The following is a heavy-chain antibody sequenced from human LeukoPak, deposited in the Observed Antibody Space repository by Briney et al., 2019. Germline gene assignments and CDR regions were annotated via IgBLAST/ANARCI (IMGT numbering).Heavy chain of an antibody. Sequence: GGSLRLSCAASGFTFSSYAMSWVRQAPGKGLEWVSAISGSGVSTYYTDSVKGRITISRDNSKNTLYLQMNSLRAEDTAIYYCAKVKFGGDGAFDIWGQGTMVTVSS. D-gene: IGHD4-17*01. V-gene: IGHV3-23*01. CDR1: GFTFSSYA. CDR2: ISGSGVST. J-gene: IGHJ3*02. CDR3: AKVKFGGDGAFDI.